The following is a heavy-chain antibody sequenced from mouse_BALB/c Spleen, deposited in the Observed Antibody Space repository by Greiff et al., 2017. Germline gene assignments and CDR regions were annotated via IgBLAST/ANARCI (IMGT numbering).Heavy chain of an antibody. D-gene: IGHD1-1*01. V-gene: IGHV5-6-4*01. CDR2: ISSGGSYT. J-gene: IGHJ4*01. CDR3: TRDLRTTRYYAMDY. CDR1: GFTFSSYT. Sequence: EVKVVESGGGLVKPGGSLKLSCAASGFTFSSYTMSWVRQTPEKRLEWVATISSGGSYTYYPDSVKGRFTISRDNAKNTLYLQMSSLKSEDTAMYYCTRDLRTTRYYAMDYWGQGTSVTVSS.